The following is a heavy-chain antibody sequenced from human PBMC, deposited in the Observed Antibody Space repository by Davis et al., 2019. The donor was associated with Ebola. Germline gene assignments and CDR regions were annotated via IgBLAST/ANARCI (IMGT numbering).Heavy chain of an antibody. CDR2: ISGSGGST. CDR3: AKDVQITMIVVVTPNWFDP. V-gene: IGHV3-23*01. J-gene: IGHJ5*02. D-gene: IGHD3-22*01. CDR1: GFTFSSYA. Sequence: GESLKISCAASGFTFSSYAMSWVRQAPGKGLEWVSAISGSGGSTYYADSVKGRFTISRDNSKNTLYLQMNSLGAEDTAVYYCAKDVQITMIVVVTPNWFDPWGQGTLVTVSS.